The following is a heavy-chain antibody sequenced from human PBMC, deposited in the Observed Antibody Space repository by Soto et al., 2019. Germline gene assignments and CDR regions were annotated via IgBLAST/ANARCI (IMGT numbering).Heavy chain of an antibody. V-gene: IGHV3-74*01. CDR3: ARDLTYYDFWSGYYYYYGMDV. CDR1: GFTFSSYW. D-gene: IGHD3-3*01. CDR2: INSDGSST. Sequence: PGGSLRLSCAASGFTFSSYWMHWVRQAPGKGLVWVSRINSDGSSTSYADSVKGRFTISRDNAKNTLYLQMNSLRAEDTAVYYCARDLTYYDFWSGYYYYYGMDVWGQGTTVNVSS. J-gene: IGHJ6*02.